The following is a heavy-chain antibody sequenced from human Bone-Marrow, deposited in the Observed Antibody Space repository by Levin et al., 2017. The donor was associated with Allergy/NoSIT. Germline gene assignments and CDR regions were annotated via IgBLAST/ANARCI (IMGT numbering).Heavy chain of an antibody. CDR1: GGSFSGYY. J-gene: IGHJ4*02. Sequence: AGGSLRLSCAVYGGSFSGYYWSWIRQPPGKGLEWIGEINHSGSTNYNPSLKSRVTISVDTSKNQFSLKLSSVTAADTAVYYCARGGVVVVAMYYFDYWGQGTLVTVSS. V-gene: IGHV4-34*01. CDR3: ARGGVVVVAMYYFDY. CDR2: INHSGST. D-gene: IGHD2-15*01.